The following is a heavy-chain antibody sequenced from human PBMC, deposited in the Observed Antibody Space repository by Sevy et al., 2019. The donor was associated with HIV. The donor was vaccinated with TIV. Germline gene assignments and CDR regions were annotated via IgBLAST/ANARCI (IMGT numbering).Heavy chain of an antibody. Sequence: GGSLRLSCAASGFTFGDYYMSWIRQAPGKGLEWVSDISSGSSHTNYADSVKGRLTISRDNAKNSLYLQMNSLRAEDTALYYCARDRRNYGGQYFDFWGQGTLVTVSS. J-gene: IGHJ4*02. CDR3: ARDRRNYGGQYFDF. D-gene: IGHD4-17*01. V-gene: IGHV3-11*06. CDR1: GFTFGDYY. CDR2: ISSGSSHT.